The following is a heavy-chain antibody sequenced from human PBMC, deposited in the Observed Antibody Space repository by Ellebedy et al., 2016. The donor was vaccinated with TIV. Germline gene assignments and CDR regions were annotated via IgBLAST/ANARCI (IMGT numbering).Heavy chain of an antibody. D-gene: IGHD4-23*01. CDR1: GGSISRRSHY. Sequence: MPSETLSLTCTVSGGSISRRSHYWAWIRQPPGKGLEWIGSTSGNPYYTPSLRSRVTISVDMSKNQFSLKLRSVTAADTAVYYCAGEKVGTLRWFDPWGQGTLVTVSS. V-gene: IGHV4-39*02. CDR3: AGEKVGTLRWFDP. CDR2: TSGNP. J-gene: IGHJ5*02.